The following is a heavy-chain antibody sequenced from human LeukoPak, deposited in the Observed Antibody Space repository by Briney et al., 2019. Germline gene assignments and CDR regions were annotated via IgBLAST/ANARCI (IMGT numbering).Heavy chain of an antibody. CDR2: INWDATNS. CDR3: AKDYDVLTGAIDF. Sequence: PGGSLRLSCAASGFTFDEHAMHWVRQAPGKGLEWVCLINWDATNSYYADSVRGRFTISRDNGKNSLPLQMNSLRAEDTAFYYCAKDYDVLTGAIDFWGHGTLVTVSS. J-gene: IGHJ4*01. D-gene: IGHD3-9*01. CDR1: GFTFDEHA. V-gene: IGHV3-43D*03.